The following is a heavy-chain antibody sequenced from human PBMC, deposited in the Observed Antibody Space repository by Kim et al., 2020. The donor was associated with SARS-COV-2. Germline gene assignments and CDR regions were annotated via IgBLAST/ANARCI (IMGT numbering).Heavy chain of an antibody. Sequence: ASGKSRLTISRDNSKNTLYLQMNSLRAEDTAVYYCARGLVGTTLRNAFDIWGQGTMVTVSS. CDR3: ARGLVGTTLRNAFDI. J-gene: IGHJ3*02. V-gene: IGHV3-66*01. D-gene: IGHD5-12*01.